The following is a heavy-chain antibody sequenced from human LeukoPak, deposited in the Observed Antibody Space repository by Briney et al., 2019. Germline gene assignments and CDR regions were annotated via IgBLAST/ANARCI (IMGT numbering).Heavy chain of an antibody. D-gene: IGHD5-24*01. CDR3: ARGMRWLQYGFDY. CDR1: GFTFSSYE. V-gene: IGHV3-48*03. Sequence: SGGYLRLSCAASGFTFSSYEMNWVRQAPGKGLEWVSYISSSGSTIYYADSVKGRFTISRDNAKNSLYLQMNSLRAEDTAVYYCARGMRWLQYGFDYWGQGTLVTVSS. J-gene: IGHJ4*02. CDR2: ISSSGSTI.